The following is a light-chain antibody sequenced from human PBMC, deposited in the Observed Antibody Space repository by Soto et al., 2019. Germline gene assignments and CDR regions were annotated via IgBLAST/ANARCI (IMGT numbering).Light chain of an antibody. CDR2: DVN. CDR3: CSYAGSYLWL. J-gene: IGLJ3*02. Sequence: QSALTQPRSVSGSPGQPVAISCTGTSNDVGNYNYVSWYQQYPDKAPKLLIYDVNKRPSGVPGRFSGSKSGDTASLTISGLQAEDEAYYYCCSYAGSYLWLFGGGTKLTVL. CDR1: SNDVGNYNY. V-gene: IGLV2-11*01.